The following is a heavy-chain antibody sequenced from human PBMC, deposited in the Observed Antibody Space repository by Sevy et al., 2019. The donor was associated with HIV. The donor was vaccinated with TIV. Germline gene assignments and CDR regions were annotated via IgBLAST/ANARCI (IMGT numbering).Heavy chain of an antibody. V-gene: IGHV3-30*04. D-gene: IGHD6-19*01. CDR1: RFTFNTYA. CDR2: ISYDGTNE. J-gene: IGHJ4*02. CDR3: ARDGVSSGWYRGYYFDY. Sequence: LSLTCAASRFTFNTYAMHWVRQAPGKGLDWVAFISYDGTNEYYADSVKGRFTISRDNSKNTLYLQMNSLRAEDTAVYYCARDGVSSGWYRGYYFDYWGQGTLVTVSS.